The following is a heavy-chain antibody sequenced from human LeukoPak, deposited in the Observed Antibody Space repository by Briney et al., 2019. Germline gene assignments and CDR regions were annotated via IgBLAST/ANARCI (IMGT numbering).Heavy chain of an antibody. CDR2: INPSGGST. CDR3: ARGGSSKFDY. J-gene: IGHJ4*02. CDR1: GYTFTSYS. D-gene: IGHD2-15*01. V-gene: IGHV1-46*01. Sequence: ASVRVSCKASGYTFTSYSMHWVRQAPGQGLEWMGIINPSGGSTSYAQKFQGRVTLTRDTSTSTVHMELSSLTSEDTAVYYCARGGSSKFDYWGQGTLVTVSS.